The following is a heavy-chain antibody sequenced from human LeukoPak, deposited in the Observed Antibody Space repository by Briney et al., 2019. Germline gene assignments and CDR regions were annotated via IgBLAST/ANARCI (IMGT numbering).Heavy chain of an antibody. V-gene: IGHV4-59*13. J-gene: IGHJ4*02. Sequence: SETLSLPFTVSGVSFTTYYWSWIRQPPGKGLEWIGYIYHSGSTNYNPSPKSRVTISVDTSKNEFSLKLTSVTAADTDVYYCAREANYYGSGSYFEGNFDYWGQGSLVTVSS. CDR2: IYHSGST. CDR3: AREANYYGSGSYFEGNFDY. D-gene: IGHD3-10*01. CDR1: GVSFTTYY.